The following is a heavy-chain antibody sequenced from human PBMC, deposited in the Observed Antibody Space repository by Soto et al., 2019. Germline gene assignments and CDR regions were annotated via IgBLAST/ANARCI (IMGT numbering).Heavy chain of an antibody. CDR2: IIPIFGTA. J-gene: IGHJ3*02. D-gene: IGHD3-22*01. V-gene: IGHV1-69*01. CDR3: ARAVYYDSSGYYDRDAFDI. CDR1: GGTFSSYA. Sequence: QVQLVQSGAEVKKPGSSVKVSCKASGGTFSSYAISWVRQAPGQGLEWMGGIIPIFGTANYAQKFQGRVTITADESTSTAYMELSSLRSEDTAVYYCARAVYYDSSGYYDRDAFDIWGQGTMVTVSS.